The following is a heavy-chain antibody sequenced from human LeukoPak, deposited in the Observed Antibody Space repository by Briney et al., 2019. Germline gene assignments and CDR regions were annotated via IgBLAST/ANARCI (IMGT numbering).Heavy chain of an antibody. CDR2: IRYDGSNK. CDR1: GFTSSSYG. D-gene: IGHD1-7*01. Sequence: PGGSLRLSCAASGFTSSSYGMHWVRQAPGKGLEWVAFIRYDGSNKYYADSVKGRFTISRDNSKNTLYLQMNSLRAEDTAVYYCAKRLELYFDYWGQGTLVTVSS. J-gene: IGHJ4*02. CDR3: AKRLELYFDY. V-gene: IGHV3-30*02.